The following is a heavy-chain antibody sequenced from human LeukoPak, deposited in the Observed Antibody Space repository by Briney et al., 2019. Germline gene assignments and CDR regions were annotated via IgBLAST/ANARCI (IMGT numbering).Heavy chain of an antibody. V-gene: IGHV1-2*02. CDR2: INPNSGGT. CDR1: DYTFAGYF. J-gene: IGHJ4*02. D-gene: IGHD3-10*01. Sequence: ASVKVSCKASDYTFAGYFVHWVRQAPGQGLEWMGWINPNSGGTNYTQNFQGRVTITRDTSITTAYMELSRLTSDDTALYYCARDQGYGSGSYSFDYWGQGTRVTVSS. CDR3: ARDQGYGSGSYSFDY.